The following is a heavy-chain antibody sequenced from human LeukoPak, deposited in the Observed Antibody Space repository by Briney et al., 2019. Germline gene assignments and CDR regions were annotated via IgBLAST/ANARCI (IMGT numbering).Heavy chain of an antibody. CDR3: AREIEDTAMVPNWFDP. CDR2: ISYDGSNK. V-gene: IGHV3-30-3*01. CDR1: GFTFSSYA. J-gene: IGHJ5*02. Sequence: GGSLRLSCAASGFTFSSYAMHWVRQAPGKGLEWVAVISYDGSNKYYADSVKGRFTISRDNSKNTLYLQMNSLRAEDTAVYYCAREIEDTAMVPNWFDPWGQGTLVTVSS. D-gene: IGHD5-18*01.